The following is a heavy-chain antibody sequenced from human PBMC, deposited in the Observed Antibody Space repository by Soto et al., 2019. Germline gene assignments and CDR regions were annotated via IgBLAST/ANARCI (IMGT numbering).Heavy chain of an antibody. V-gene: IGHV3-30-3*01. CDR3: ARGRYLDSSDYWVANLPFDH. CDR2: ISYDGSNK. Sequence: PGGSLRLSCAASGFTFSSYAMHWVRQAPGKGLEWVAVISYDGSNKYYADSVKGRFTISRDNSKNTLYLQMNSLRAEDTAVYYCARGRYLDSSDYWVANLPFDHWGLGTLVTVSS. CDR1: GFTFSSYA. D-gene: IGHD3-22*01. J-gene: IGHJ4*02.